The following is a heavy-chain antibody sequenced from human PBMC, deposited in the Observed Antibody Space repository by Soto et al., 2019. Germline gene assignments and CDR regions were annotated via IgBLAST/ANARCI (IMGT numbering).Heavy chain of an antibody. D-gene: IGHD5-18*01. J-gene: IGHJ6*02. CDR1: GGSFSGYY. V-gene: IGHV4-34*01. CDR3: ARGWGYSYGHYYYYYGMDV. Sequence: SETLSLTCAVYGGSFSGYYWSWIRQPPGKGLEWIGEISHSGSANYNPSLKSRVTISVDTSKNQFSLKLSSVTAADTAVYYCARGWGYSYGHYYYYYGMDVWGQGTTVTVSS. CDR2: ISHSGSA.